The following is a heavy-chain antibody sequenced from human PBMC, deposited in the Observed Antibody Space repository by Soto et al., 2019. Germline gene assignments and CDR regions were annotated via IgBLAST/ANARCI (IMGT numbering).Heavy chain of an antibody. D-gene: IGHD2-2*01. J-gene: IGHJ3*02. V-gene: IGHV3-23*01. CDR2: ISGSGGTT. CDR1: GFTFSSYA. CDR3: ATGVDCSSTSCYRSAFDI. Sequence: GGSLRLSCAASGFTFSSYAMSWVRQAPGKGLEWVSTISGSGGTTYYADSVRGRVTISRDNSKNTLYLQVNSLRAEDTAVFYCATGVDCSSTSCYRSAFDIWGQGTMVTVSS.